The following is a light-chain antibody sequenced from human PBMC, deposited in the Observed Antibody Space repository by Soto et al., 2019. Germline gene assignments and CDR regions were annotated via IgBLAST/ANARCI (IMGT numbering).Light chain of an antibody. CDR2: GAS. CDR3: QQYGSSPWT. V-gene: IGKV3-20*01. J-gene: IGKJ1*01. Sequence: ESVLTQSPGTLSLSPGERATLSCRASQSVSSSYLAWYQQKPGQAPRLLIYGASSRATGIPDRFSGSGSGTDLTLTISRLEPEDFAVYYCQQYGSSPWTFGQGTKVEI. CDR1: QSVSSSY.